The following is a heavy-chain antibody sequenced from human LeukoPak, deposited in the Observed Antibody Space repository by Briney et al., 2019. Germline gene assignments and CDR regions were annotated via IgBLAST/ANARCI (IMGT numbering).Heavy chain of an antibody. D-gene: IGHD6-13*01. Sequence: PSETLSLTCTVSGGSISSYYWSWIRQPPGKGLEWIGYIYYSGSTNYNPSLKSRVTISVDTSKNQFSLKLSSVTAADTAVYYCARLSEQPGSSLYYFDYWGQGTLVTVSS. CDR2: IYYSGST. CDR3: ARLSEQPGSSLYYFDY. CDR1: GGSISSYY. V-gene: IGHV4-59*01. J-gene: IGHJ4*02.